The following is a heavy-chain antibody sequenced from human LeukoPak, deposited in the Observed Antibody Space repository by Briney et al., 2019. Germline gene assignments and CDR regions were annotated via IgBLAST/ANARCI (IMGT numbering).Heavy chain of an antibody. Sequence: SETLSLTCTVSGGSISSYYWSWIRQPPGKGLEWIGYIYYSGSTNYNPSLKSRVTISVDTSKNQFSLKLSSVTAADTAVYYCARAGVRYSYGPGELDYWGQGTLVTVSS. V-gene: IGHV4-59*01. J-gene: IGHJ4*02. CDR3: ARAGVRYSYGPGELDY. D-gene: IGHD5-18*01. CDR1: GGSISSYY. CDR2: IYYSGST.